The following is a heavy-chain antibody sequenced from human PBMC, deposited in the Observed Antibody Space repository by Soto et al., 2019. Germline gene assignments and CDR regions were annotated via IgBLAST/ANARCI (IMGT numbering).Heavy chain of an antibody. V-gene: IGHV4-31*03. Sequence: QVQLQESGPGLVKPSQTLSLTCTVSGGSISSGGYYWSWIRQHPGKGLEWIGYIYYSGSTYYNPSLKSRVTKSVDTSKNQFFPKLSSVTAADTAVYYWATMGSGYLTYDYWGQGTLVTVSS. CDR2: IYYSGST. CDR1: GGSISSGGYY. CDR3: ATMGSGYLTYDY. D-gene: IGHD3-22*01. J-gene: IGHJ4*02.